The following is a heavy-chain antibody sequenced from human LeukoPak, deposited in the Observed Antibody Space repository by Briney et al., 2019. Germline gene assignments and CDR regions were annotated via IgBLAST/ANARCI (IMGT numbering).Heavy chain of an antibody. CDR1: GGSISSSSYY. D-gene: IGHD2-15*01. CDR2: IYYSGST. CDR3: ARRDMVVVVSASDY. V-gene: IGHV4-39*07. J-gene: IGHJ4*02. Sequence: SETLSLTCTVSGGSISSSSYYWGWIRQPPGKGLEWIGTIYYSGSTNYNPSLKSRITIPVDTSKNQFSLKLSSGSAADTAVYYCARRDMVVVVSASDYWGQGTRVTVSS.